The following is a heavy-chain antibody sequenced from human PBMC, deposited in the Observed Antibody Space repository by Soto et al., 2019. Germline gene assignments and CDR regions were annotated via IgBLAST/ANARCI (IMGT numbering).Heavy chain of an antibody. Sequence: QVQLVQSGAEARKPGASVKVSCKASGYSITSHYMHWVRQARGQGLEWMGIINPSDGTTKYAQKFQGRVSMTGDTSTSTGYMELRSLRSEATAVYYCAGAYVRSRPIDYWGQGTLVTVSS. CDR3: AGAYVRSRPIDY. CDR2: INPSDGTT. J-gene: IGHJ4*02. CDR1: GYSITSHY. V-gene: IGHV1-46*01. D-gene: IGHD3-10*02.